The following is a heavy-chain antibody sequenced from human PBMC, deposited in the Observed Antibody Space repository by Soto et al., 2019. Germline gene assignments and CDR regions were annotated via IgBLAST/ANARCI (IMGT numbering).Heavy chain of an antibody. CDR2: IWYDGSNK. D-gene: IGHD3-10*01. CDR3: ARVRLELSIRFGRGYGMDV. Sequence: HVQLVESGGGVVQPGRSLRLSCAASGFTFSSYGMHWVRQAPGKGLEWVAVIWYDGSNKYYADSVKGRFTISRDNSKNTLYLQMNSLRAEDTAVYYCARVRLELSIRFGRGYGMDVWGQGTTVTVSS. J-gene: IGHJ6*02. CDR1: GFTFSSYG. V-gene: IGHV3-33*01.